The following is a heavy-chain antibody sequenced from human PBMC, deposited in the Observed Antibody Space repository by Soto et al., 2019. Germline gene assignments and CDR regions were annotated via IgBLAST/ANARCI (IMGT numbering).Heavy chain of an antibody. Sequence: QMQLQESGPGLVKPSQTLSLTCTVYCGSICGGGFYWIWVRLRPGELLELIGNIYDSGSSYYNPSLESRISMSTDTSKNQFSLSLTSVTVADTALYYCARAVILTTTNILDLWGPGTMVAASS. CDR2: IYDSGSS. CDR3: ARAVILTTTNILDL. D-gene: IGHD4-17*01. J-gene: IGHJ3*01. CDR1: CGSICGGGFY. V-gene: IGHV4-31*02.